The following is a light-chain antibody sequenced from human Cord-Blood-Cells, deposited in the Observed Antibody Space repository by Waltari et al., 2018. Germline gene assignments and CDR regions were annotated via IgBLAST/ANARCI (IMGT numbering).Light chain of an antibody. CDR3: AAWDDSLNGWV. Sequence: QSVLPQPPSASGTPGQRVTLSCSGSSSHIGSNPVNWYQQLPGKATKLLIYSNTQRPSGVPDRFSGSKSCTSASLAISGLQSEDEADYYCAAWDDSLNGWVFGGGTKLTVL. V-gene: IGLV1-44*01. CDR1: SSHIGSNP. J-gene: IGLJ3*02. CDR2: SNT.